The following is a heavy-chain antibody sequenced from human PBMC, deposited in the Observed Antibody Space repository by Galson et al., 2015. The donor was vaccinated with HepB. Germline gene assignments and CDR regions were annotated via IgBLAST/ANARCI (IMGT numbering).Heavy chain of an antibody. Sequence: SLRLSCATSGFTFSNYAMTWVRQAPGKGLEWVSAISGSGGSTYYADSVKGRFTISRDNSKNTLYLHMNSLRAEDTAVYYCAKETYCSGGTCDWGQGTLVTVSS. J-gene: IGHJ4*02. V-gene: IGHV3-23*01. CDR2: ISGSGGST. D-gene: IGHD2-15*01. CDR1: GFTFSNYA. CDR3: AKETYCSGGTCD.